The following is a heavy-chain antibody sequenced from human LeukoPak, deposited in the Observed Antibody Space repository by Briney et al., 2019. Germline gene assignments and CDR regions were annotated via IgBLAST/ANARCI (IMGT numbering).Heavy chain of an antibody. CDR1: GDSISPYY. Sequence: SETLSLTCTVSGDSISPYYWAWFRQPPGKGLKYIGDIYHSGTTSYSPSLQSRVTISLDTSKKQFSLRLTPVTAADAATYYCARLRAYKTTHQYYFDYWGQGTLVTVSS. V-gene: IGHV4-59*08. CDR3: ARLRAYKTTHQYYFDY. J-gene: IGHJ4*02. CDR2: IYHSGTT. D-gene: IGHD3-16*01.